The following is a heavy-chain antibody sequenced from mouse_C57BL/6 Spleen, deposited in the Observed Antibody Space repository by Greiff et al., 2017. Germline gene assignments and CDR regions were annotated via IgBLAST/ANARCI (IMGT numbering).Heavy chain of an antibody. D-gene: IGHD4-1*01. V-gene: IGHV1-22*01. Sequence: EVQLQQSGPELVKPGASVKMSCKASGYTFTDYNMHWVKQSHGKSLEWIGYINPNNGGTSYTQKFKGKATLTVNKSSSTAYMELRSLTSEDSAVYYCARGAGTIYFDYWGQGTTLTVSS. J-gene: IGHJ2*01. CDR1: GYTFTDYN. CDR2: INPNNGGT. CDR3: ARGAGTIYFDY.